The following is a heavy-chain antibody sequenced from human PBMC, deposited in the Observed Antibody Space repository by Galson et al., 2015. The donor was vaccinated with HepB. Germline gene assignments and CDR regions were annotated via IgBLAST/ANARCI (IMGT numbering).Heavy chain of an antibody. V-gene: IGHV4-34*01. D-gene: IGHD5-24*01. CDR1: GGSFSGYY. Sequence: DTLSLTCAVYGGSFSGYYWSWIRQPPGKGLEWIGEINHSGSTNYNPSLKSRVTISVDTSKNQFSLKLSSVTAADTAVYYCARDSRARWLHTLPGAFDIWGQGTMVTVSS. CDR2: INHSGST. J-gene: IGHJ3*02. CDR3: ARDSRARWLHTLPGAFDI.